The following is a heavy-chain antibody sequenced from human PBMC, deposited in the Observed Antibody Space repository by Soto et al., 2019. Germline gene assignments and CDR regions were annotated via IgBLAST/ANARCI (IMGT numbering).Heavy chain of an antibody. Sequence: QVQLVQSGAEVKKPGSSVKVSCKASGGTFSSYTISWVRQAPGQGLEWMGRIIPILGIANYAQKFRGRVTITADKSTSTAYMELSSLRSEDTAVYYCATITPRAENAFDIWGQGTMVTVSS. V-gene: IGHV1-69*02. D-gene: IGHD2-15*01. CDR1: GGTFSSYT. J-gene: IGHJ3*02. CDR2: IIPILGIA. CDR3: ATITPRAENAFDI.